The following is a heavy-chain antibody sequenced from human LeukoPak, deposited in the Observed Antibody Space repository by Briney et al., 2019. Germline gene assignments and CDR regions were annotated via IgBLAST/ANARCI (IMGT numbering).Heavy chain of an antibody. CDR1: GGSISSGSYY. CDR2: IYTSGST. V-gene: IGHV4-61*02. CDR3: AREGGLLWFGEDTY. J-gene: IGHJ4*02. D-gene: IGHD3-10*01. Sequence: PSETLSLTCTVSGGSISSGSYYWSWIRQPAGKGLEWIGRIYTSGSTNYNPSLKSRVTISVDTSKNQFSLKLSSVTAADTAVYYCAREGGLLWFGEDTYWGQGTLVTVSS.